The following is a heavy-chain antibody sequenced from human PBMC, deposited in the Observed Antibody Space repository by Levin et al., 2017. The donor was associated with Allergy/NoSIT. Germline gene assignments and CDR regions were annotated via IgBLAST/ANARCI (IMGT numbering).Heavy chain of an antibody. CDR1: GGSFSTYY. CDR2: INHSGST. V-gene: IGHV4-34*01. CDR3: AGGRKGIAARPGYYYMDV. D-gene: IGHD6-6*01. Sequence: SETLSLTCAVYGGSFSTYYWTWIRQPPGKGLEWIGEINHSGSTNYNPSLKSRVTISVDTSKNQFPLTLSFVTAADTAVYYCAGGRKGIAARPGYYYMDVWDTGTTVTVSS. J-gene: IGHJ6*03.